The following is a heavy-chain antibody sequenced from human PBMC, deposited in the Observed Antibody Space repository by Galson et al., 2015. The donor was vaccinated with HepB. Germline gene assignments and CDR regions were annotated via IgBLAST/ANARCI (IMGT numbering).Heavy chain of an antibody. Sequence: SLRLSCAASGFTFSSYAMHWVRQAPGKGLEYVSAISSNGGSTYYADSVKGRFTISRDNSKNTLYLQMSSLRAEDTAVYYCVKDAAYCSGGSCYFGYFQHWGQGTLVTVSS. J-gene: IGHJ1*01. CDR2: ISSNGGST. V-gene: IGHV3-64D*06. D-gene: IGHD2-15*01. CDR3: VKDAAYCSGGSCYFGYFQH. CDR1: GFTFSSYA.